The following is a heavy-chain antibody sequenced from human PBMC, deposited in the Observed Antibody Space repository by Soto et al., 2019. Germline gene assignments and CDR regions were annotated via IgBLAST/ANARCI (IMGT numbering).Heavy chain of an antibody. D-gene: IGHD5-12*01. CDR1: GFTFDDYA. CDR2: ISWNSGSI. J-gene: IGHJ4*02. CDR3: AKGRDVDIVATSFNY. Sequence: EVQLVESGGGLVQPGRSLRLSCAASGFTFDDYAMHWVRQAPGKGLEWVSGISWNSGSIGYADSVKGRFTISRDNAKNSLYLKMNSLRAEDTALYYCAKGRDVDIVATSFNYWGQGTLVTVSS. V-gene: IGHV3-9*01.